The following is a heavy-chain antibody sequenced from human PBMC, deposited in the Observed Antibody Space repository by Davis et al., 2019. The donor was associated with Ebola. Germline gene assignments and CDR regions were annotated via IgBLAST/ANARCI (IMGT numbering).Heavy chain of an antibody. J-gene: IGHJ4*02. CDR1: GGSISSYY. Sequence: PGGSLRLSCTVSGGSISSYYWSWIRQPPGKGLEWIGYIYYSGSTNYNPSLKSRVTISVDTSKNQFSLKLSSVTAADTAVYYCARESPYFGVAFFDYWGQGTLVTVSS. CDR3: ARESPYFGVAFFDY. V-gene: IGHV4-59*01. CDR2: IYYSGST. D-gene: IGHD3-3*01.